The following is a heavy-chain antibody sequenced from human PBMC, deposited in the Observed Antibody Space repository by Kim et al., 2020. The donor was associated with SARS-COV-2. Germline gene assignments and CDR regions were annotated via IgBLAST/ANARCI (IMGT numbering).Heavy chain of an antibody. Sequence: GESLKISCKGSGYTFTNNWITWVRQMSGTGLEWMVRINPSDSSTLYSPSFQGHVTFSTDKSINTAYLQWSSLKASDTAMYYCVRGHGWVDYWGQGTLLTVSS. CDR3: VRGHGWVDY. J-gene: IGHJ4*02. CDR2: INPSDSST. CDR1: GYTFTNNW. V-gene: IGHV5-10-1*01.